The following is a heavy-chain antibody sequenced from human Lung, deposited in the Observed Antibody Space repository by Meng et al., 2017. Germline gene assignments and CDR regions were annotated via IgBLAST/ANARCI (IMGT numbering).Heavy chain of an antibody. CDR3: TNDRLNH. J-gene: IGHJ1*01. CDR2: INRDGTKP. V-gene: IGHV3-74*01. D-gene: IGHD1-1*01. Sequence: EVRWGGSGGGLVPPGGSLRLSCAASGFTFTDHWMHWVRQGPGKGLVWVSRINRDGTKPTYADSVKGRFTISRDNAKNTLYLQMNNLRAEDTAFYYCTNDRLNHWGQGALVTVFS. CDR1: GFTFTDHW.